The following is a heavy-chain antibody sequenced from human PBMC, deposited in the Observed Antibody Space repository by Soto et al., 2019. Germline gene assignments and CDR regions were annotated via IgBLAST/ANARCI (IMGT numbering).Heavy chain of an antibody. CDR1: GGSISSYY. CDR3: ARDGDPQGYSSSWYGFDP. V-gene: IGHV4-59*01. Sequence: SETLSLTCTVSGGSISSYYWIWIRQPPGKGLEWIGYIYYSGSTNYNPSLKSRVTISVDTSKNQFSLKLSSVTAADTAVYYCARDGDPQGYSSSWYGFDPWGQGTLVTVSS. J-gene: IGHJ5*02. CDR2: IYYSGST. D-gene: IGHD6-13*01.